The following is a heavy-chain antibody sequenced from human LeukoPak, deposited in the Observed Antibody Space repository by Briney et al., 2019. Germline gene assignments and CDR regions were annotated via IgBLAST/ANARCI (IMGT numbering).Heavy chain of an antibody. J-gene: IGHJ6*03. V-gene: IGHV4-59*08. CDR3: ASGVRCSSTSCFNGQYYYYYMDV. Sequence: SETLSLTCTVSGGSISSYYWSWIRQPPGKGLEWIGYIYYSGSTNYNPSLKSRVTISVDTSKNQFSLKLSSVTAADTAVYYCASGVRCSSTSCFNGQYYYYYMDVWGEGTTVTVSS. D-gene: IGHD2-2*01. CDR1: GGSISSYY. CDR2: IYYSGST.